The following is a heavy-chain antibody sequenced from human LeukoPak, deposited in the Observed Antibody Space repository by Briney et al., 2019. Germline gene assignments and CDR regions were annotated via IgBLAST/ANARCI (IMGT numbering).Heavy chain of an antibody. V-gene: IGHV3-13*01. CDR2: IGKAGDT. J-gene: IGHJ4*02. Sequence: PGGSLRLSCVASGFTFSTYDMHWVRQTPGKGLEWVSAIGKAGDTHYPGSVRGRFTISRENAKNSLYLQMNSLRAEDTAVYYCAKIDSSSWYNYFDYWGQGTLVTVSS. D-gene: IGHD6-13*01. CDR1: GFTFSTYD. CDR3: AKIDSSSWYNYFDY.